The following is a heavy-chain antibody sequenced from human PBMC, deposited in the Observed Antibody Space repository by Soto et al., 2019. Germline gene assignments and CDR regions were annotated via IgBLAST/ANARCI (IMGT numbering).Heavy chain of an antibody. V-gene: IGHV1-3*05. D-gene: IGHD3-10*01. CDR1: GYTFTSYA. J-gene: IGHJ4*02. CDR3: ARGGPPIDY. CDR2: INAGNGNT. Sequence: QVQLVQSGAEEKKPGASVKVSCKASGYTFTSYAMKWVRQAPGQRLEWMGWINAGNGNTKYSQKFQGRVTITRDTSASTAYMQLSSLRSEDTAVYYCARGGPPIDYWGQGTLVTVSS.